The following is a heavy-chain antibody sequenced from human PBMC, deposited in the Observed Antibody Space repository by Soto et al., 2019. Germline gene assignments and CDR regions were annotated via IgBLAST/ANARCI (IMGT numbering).Heavy chain of an antibody. D-gene: IGHD3-3*01. J-gene: IGHJ4*02. V-gene: IGHV3-7*01. CDR1: GFTFSSYW. CDR2: IKQDGSKK. CDR3: ARALDFWSAYFDY. Sequence: PGGSLRLSCAASGFTFSSYWMSWVRQAPGKGLEWVANIKQDGSKKYYVDSLKGRFTISRDNAKNSLYLQMNSLRAEDTAVYYCARALDFWSAYFDYWGQGSLVTVSS.